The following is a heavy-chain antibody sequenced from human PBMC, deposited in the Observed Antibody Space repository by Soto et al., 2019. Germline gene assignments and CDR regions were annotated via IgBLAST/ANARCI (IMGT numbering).Heavy chain of an antibody. D-gene: IGHD3-9*01. CDR2: ISGSGDST. CDR3: AKDEYYDILTGYSDY. J-gene: IGHJ4*02. CDR1: GFTFSSYA. Sequence: GGSLRLSCAASGFTFSSYAMSWVRQAPGKGLEWVSAISGSGDSTYYADSVKGRFTISRDNSKNTLYLQMNSLRAEDTAVYYCAKDEYYDILTGYSDYWGQGTLVTVSS. V-gene: IGHV3-23*01.